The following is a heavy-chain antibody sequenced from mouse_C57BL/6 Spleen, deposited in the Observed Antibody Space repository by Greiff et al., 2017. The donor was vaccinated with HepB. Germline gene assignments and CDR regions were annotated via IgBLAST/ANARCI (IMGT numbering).Heavy chain of an antibody. D-gene: IGHD2-10*02. CDR2: ISGGGGNT. V-gene: IGHV5-9*01. J-gene: IGHJ4*01. CDR3: AREVYGNYAMDY. Sequence: EVKLMESGGGLVKPGGSLKLSCAASGFTFSSYTMSWVRQTPEKRLEWVATISGGGGNTYYPDSVKGRFTISRDNAKNTLYLQMSSLRSEDTALYYCAREVYGNYAMDYWGQGTSVTVSS. CDR1: GFTFSSYT.